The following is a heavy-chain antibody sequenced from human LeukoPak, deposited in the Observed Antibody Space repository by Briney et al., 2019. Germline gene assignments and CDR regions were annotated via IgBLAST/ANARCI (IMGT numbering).Heavy chain of an antibody. CDR2: ISGSGGST. CDR3: AKDTDPDYYGSGSYDY. CDR1: GFTFSSYA. Sequence: GGSLRLSCAASGFTFSSYAMSWVRQAPGEGLEWVSAISGSGGSTYYADSVKGRFTISRDNSKNTLYLQMNSLRAEDTAVYYCAKDTDPDYYGSGSYDYWGQGTLVTVSS. J-gene: IGHJ4*02. V-gene: IGHV3-23*01. D-gene: IGHD3-10*01.